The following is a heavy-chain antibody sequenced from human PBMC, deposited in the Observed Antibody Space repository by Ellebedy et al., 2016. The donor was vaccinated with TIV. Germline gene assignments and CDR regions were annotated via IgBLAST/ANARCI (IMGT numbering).Heavy chain of an antibody. CDR1: GYTFTSYG. CDR2: ISAYNGNT. Sequence: ASVKVSCKASGYTFTSYGISWVRQAPGQGLEWMGWISAYNGNTNYAQKLQGRVTMTTDTSTSTAYMELRSLRSDDTAVYYCARVKPTLIVVVTDDIGDYWGQGTLVTVSS. J-gene: IGHJ4*02. V-gene: IGHV1-18*04. D-gene: IGHD2-21*02. CDR3: ARVKPTLIVVVTDDIGDY.